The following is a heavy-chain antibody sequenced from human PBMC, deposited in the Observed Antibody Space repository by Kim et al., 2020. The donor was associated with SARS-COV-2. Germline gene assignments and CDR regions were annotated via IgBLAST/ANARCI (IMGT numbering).Heavy chain of an antibody. CDR3: ARGPGSYFDL. J-gene: IGHJ2*01. Sequence: SNKYSVDTVKGRFTISGDNSKNTLYLQMNSRRAEDTAVYYCARGPGSYFDLWGRGTLVTVSS. D-gene: IGHD2-15*01. CDR2: SNK. V-gene: IGHV3-30*01.